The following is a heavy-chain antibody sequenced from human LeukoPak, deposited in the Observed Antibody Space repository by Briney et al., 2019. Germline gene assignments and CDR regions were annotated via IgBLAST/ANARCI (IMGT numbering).Heavy chain of an antibody. D-gene: IGHD3-10*01. CDR3: ARGRMVRGVINWFDP. Sequence: SETLSLTCAVSGGSISSGGYSWSWIRQPPGKGLEWIGYIYHSGSTYYNPSLKSRVTISVDRSKYQFSLKLSSVTAADTAVYYCARGRMVRGVINWFDPWGQGTLVTVSS. CDR2: IYHSGST. J-gene: IGHJ5*02. V-gene: IGHV4-30-2*01. CDR1: GGSISSGGYS.